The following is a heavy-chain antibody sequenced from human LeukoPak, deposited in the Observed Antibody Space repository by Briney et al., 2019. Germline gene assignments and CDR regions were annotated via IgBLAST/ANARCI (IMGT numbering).Heavy chain of an antibody. V-gene: IGHV1-69*13. J-gene: IGHJ4*02. Sequence: ASVKVSCKASGGTFSSYAISWVRQAPGQGLEWMGGIIPIFGTANYAQKFQGRVTITADESTSTAYMELSSLRSEDTAVYYCARQYYDSSDQSKRFDYWGQGTLVTVSS. CDR2: IIPIFGTA. CDR1: GGTFSSYA. CDR3: ARQYYDSSDQSKRFDY. D-gene: IGHD3-22*01.